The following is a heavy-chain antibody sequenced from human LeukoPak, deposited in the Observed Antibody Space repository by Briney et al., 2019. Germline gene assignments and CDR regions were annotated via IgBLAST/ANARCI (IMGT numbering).Heavy chain of an antibody. CDR1: GFTFGDYA. V-gene: IGHV3-49*03. CDR2: IRSKAYGGTT. D-gene: IGHD4-17*01. Sequence: PGRSLRPSCTASGFTFGDYAMSWFRQAPGKGLEWVGFIRSKAYGGTTEYAASVKGRFTISRDDSKSIAYLQMNSLKTEDTAVYYCTTTAYGDNIDYWGQGTLVTVTS. J-gene: IGHJ4*02. CDR3: TTTAYGDNIDY.